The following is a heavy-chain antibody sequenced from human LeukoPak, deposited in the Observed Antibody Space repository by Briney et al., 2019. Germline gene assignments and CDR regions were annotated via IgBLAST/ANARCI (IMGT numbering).Heavy chain of an antibody. CDR2: INHSGSN. CDR3: ARARITIFGVVKAPDY. Sequence: PSETLSLTCAVYGGSFSGYYWSWIRQPPGKGLEWIGEINHSGSNNYNPSLKSRVTISVDTSKNQFSLKLSSVTAADTAVYYCARARITIFGVVKAPDYWGQGTLVTVSS. V-gene: IGHV4-34*01. D-gene: IGHD3-3*01. CDR1: GGSFSGYY. J-gene: IGHJ4*02.